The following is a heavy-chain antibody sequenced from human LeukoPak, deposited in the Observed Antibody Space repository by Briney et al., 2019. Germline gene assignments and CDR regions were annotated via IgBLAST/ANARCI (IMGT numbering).Heavy chain of an antibody. J-gene: IGHJ5*02. CDR1: GYHFTNYW. CDR3: ARHGAVAYTTLPFDP. Sequence: GGSLQISCKASGYHFTNYWIAWVRPMPGKGLECMGIIYPGDSDTRYSPSFQGQVNISADKSIRTAYLQWNSLKASDTAMYYCARHGAVAYTTLPFDPWGQGTLVTVSS. D-gene: IGHD6-19*01. CDR2: IYPGDSDT. V-gene: IGHV5-51*01.